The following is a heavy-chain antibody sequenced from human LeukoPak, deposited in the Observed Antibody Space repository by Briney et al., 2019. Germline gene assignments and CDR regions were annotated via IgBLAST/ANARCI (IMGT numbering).Heavy chain of an antibody. CDR2: ISSRSSYI. V-gene: IGHV3-21*01. Sequence: PGGSLRLSCAASGFTFITDSMNWVRQAPGKGLEWVSSISSRSSYIYYADSVKGRFTISRDNAKNSLYLQMNSLRPEDTAVYFCARSRDSSGWSQAFNYFDYWGQGTLVTVSS. D-gene: IGHD6-19*01. J-gene: IGHJ4*02. CDR1: GFTFITDS. CDR3: ARSRDSSGWSQAFNYFDY.